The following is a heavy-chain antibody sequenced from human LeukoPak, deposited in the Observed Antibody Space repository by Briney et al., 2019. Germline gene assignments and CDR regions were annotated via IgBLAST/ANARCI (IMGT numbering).Heavy chain of an antibody. CDR1: GYSISSGYY. CDR2: IYHSGST. J-gene: IGHJ6*03. D-gene: IGHD6-19*01. CDR3: ARRRWAAVAGTVGYYYYYMDV. V-gene: IGHV4-38-2*02. Sequence: PSETLSLTCTVSGYSISSGYYWGWIRQPPGKGLEWIGSIYHSGSTYYNPSLKSRVTISVDTSKNQFSLKLSSVTAADTAVYYCARRRWAAVAGTVGYYYYYMDVWGKGTTVTISS.